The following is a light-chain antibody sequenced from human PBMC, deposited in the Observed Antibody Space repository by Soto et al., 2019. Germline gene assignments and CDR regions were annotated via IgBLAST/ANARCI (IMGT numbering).Light chain of an antibody. CDR3: QQYNSYPS. V-gene: IGKV1-5*03. CDR2: KAS. CDR1: QSISSW. J-gene: IGKJ4*01. Sequence: DIQMTQSPSTLSASVGDRVTITCRASQSISSWLAWYQQKPGKAPKLLIYKASSLESGVPSRFSGSGSRTEFTLTSSSLQPDDFATYYCQQYNSYPSFGGGTKVEIK.